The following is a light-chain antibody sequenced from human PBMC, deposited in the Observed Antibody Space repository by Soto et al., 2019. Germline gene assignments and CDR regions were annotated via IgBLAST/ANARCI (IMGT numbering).Light chain of an antibody. CDR1: SSDVGSYNY. Sequence: QSVLTQSPSASGSPGQSVTISCTGTSSDVGSYNYVSWYQQHPDKAPKLMIYEVSKRPSGVPDRFSGSKSGNTASLTVSGLQAEDDAHYYCSSYAGSYNWVFGGGTKVTVL. V-gene: IGLV2-8*01. J-gene: IGLJ2*01. CDR2: EVS. CDR3: SSYAGSYNWV.